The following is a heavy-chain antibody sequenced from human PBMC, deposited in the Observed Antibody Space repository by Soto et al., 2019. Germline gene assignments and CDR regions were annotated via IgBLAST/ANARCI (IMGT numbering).Heavy chain of an antibody. V-gene: IGHV1-18*01. CDR2: IRAYNGNT. CDR3: ARDLPTMDV. Sequence: QVQLVQSGAEVKKPGASVKVSCKASGYTFTSYGISWVRQAPGQGLEWMGWIRAYNGNTNYAQKLQGIVTHNTNNTTSTAYMELRSLRSDDTSVYYCARDLPTMDVWGQGTTVTVSS. J-gene: IGHJ6*02. CDR1: GYTFTSYG.